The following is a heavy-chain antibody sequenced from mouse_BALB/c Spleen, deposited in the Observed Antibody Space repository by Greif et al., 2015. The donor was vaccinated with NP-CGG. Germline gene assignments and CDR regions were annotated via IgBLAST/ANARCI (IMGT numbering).Heavy chain of an antibody. CDR3: ARSQYGFAY. J-gene: IGHJ3*01. CDR2: IYPGDGDT. Sequence: QVQLQQPGAELVRPGSSVKISCKASGYAFSSYWMNWVKQRPGQGLEWIGQIYPGDGDTNYNGKFKGKATLTADKSSSTAYMQRSSLTSEDSAVYFCARSQYGFAYWGQGTLVTVSA. D-gene: IGHD2-10*02. CDR1: GYAFSSYW. V-gene: IGHV1-80*01.